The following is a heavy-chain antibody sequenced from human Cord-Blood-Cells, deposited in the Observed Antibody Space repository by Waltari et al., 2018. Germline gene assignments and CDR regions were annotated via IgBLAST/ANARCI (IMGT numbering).Heavy chain of an antibody. V-gene: IGHV4-39*01. D-gene: IGHD2-2*02. CDR3: ARQRCSSTSCYMGGWFDP. Sequence: QLQLQESGPGLVKPSETLSLTCTVSGGSISSSSYYWGWIRQPPGKGLEWIGSIYYSGSTYYNPSLKSRVTISVDTSKNQFSLKLSSVTAADTAVYYWARQRCSSTSCYMGGWFDPWGQGTLVTVSS. J-gene: IGHJ5*02. CDR1: GGSISSSSYY. CDR2: IYYSGST.